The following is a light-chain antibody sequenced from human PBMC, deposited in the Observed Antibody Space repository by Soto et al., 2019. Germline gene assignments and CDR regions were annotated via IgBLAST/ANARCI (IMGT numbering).Light chain of an antibody. J-gene: IGKJ1*01. CDR3: YQYLGVWA. CDR2: EVS. CDR1: RSLSGW. Sequence: QLTQSPSTLSASVGDRVTITCRARRSLSGWLAWYQQKPGKAANLLIYEVSTLKNGVPARFSGSESGTQFTLTINSLQPDDSATYCCYQYLGVWAFGHGTKVQI. V-gene: IGKV1-5*03.